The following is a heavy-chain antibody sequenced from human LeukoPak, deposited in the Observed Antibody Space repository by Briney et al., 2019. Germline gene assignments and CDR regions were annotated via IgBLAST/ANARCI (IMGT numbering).Heavy chain of an antibody. Sequence: PSETLSLTCAVYGGSFSGYYWSWIRQPPGKGLEWIGEINHSGSTNYNPSLKSRVTISVDTSKNQFSLKLSSVTAADTAVYYCARGATVSNYYYGMDVWGQGTTVTVS. CDR2: INHSGST. D-gene: IGHD4-17*01. J-gene: IGHJ6*02. CDR3: ARGATVSNYYYGMDV. V-gene: IGHV4-34*01. CDR1: GGSFSGYY.